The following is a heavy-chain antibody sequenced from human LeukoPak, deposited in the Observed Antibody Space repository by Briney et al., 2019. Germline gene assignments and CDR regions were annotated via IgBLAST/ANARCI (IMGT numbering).Heavy chain of an antibody. V-gene: IGHV6-1*01. CDR1: GDSVSSNSAA. D-gene: IGHD6-6*01. J-gene: IGHJ4*02. Sequence: SQTLSLTCAISGDSVSSNSAAWNWIRQAPSRGLEWLGRTYYRSKWYNDYAVAVKSRITINPDTSKNQFSLHLNAVTPEDTPVYYCAKSIAARMPYWGQGTLVTVSS. CDR2: TYYRSKWYN. CDR3: AKSIAARMPY.